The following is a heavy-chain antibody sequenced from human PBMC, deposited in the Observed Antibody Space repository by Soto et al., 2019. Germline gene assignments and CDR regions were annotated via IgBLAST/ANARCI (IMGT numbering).Heavy chain of an antibody. Sequence: PXGSLGLSCAASGFPFSSYVMSWVRQAPGKGLEWVSGISGGGSNTFYADYVKGRFTISRDNSKNTLLLQMNSLGAEDTAVYYCAKDSNKYSSSLRGRYFDYWGQGIGVTVSS. D-gene: IGHD4-4*01. CDR2: ISGGGSNT. CDR3: AKDSNKYSSSLRGRYFDY. J-gene: IGHJ4*02. V-gene: IGHV3-23*01. CDR1: GFPFSSYV.